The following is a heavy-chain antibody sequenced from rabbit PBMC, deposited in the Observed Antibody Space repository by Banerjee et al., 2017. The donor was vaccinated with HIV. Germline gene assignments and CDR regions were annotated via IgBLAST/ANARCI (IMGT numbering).Heavy chain of an antibody. Sequence: QSLEESGGDLVKPGASLTLTCTASGFSSSSVYWIYWVRQAPGKGLEWIACIYAGSTGTTYYASWAKGRFTISKTSSTTVTLQMTSLTAADTATYFCARDLAGVTGWNFNLWGQGTLVTVS. CDR1: GFSSSSVYW. V-gene: IGHV1S40*01. CDR2: IYAGSTGTT. CDR3: ARDLAGVTGWNFNL. J-gene: IGHJ4*01. D-gene: IGHD4-1*01.